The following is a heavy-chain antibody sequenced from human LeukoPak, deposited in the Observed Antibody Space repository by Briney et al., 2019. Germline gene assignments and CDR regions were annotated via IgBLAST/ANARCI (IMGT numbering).Heavy chain of an antibody. CDR3: TTSFDWLLDN. Sequence: GGSLKLSCAASGFTFSDSAIHWVRQASGKGLEWVGHIRTKPNNYATSYAASVAGRFALSRDDSKNTAYLQMNSLKTEDTAVYYCTTSFDWLLDNWGQGTLVTVSS. CDR2: IRTKPNNYAT. J-gene: IGHJ4*02. CDR1: GFTFSDSA. V-gene: IGHV3-73*01. D-gene: IGHD3-9*01.